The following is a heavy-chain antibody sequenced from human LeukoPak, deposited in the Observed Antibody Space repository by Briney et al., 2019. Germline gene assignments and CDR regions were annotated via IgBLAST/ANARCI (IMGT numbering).Heavy chain of an antibody. CDR3: ARGPDYSNYESWFDP. D-gene: IGHD4-11*01. Sequence: AASVKVSCKASGGTLSSYAISWVRQAPGQGLEWMGGIIPIFGTANYAQKFQGRVTITTDESTSTAYMELSSLRSEDTAVYYCARGPDYSNYESWFDPWGQGTLVTVSS. J-gene: IGHJ5*02. V-gene: IGHV1-69*05. CDR1: GGTLSSYA. CDR2: IIPIFGTA.